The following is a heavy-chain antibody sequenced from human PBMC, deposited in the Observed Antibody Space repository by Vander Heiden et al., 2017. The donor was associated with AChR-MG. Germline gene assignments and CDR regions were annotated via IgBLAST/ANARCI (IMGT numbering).Heavy chain of an antibody. CDR3: VRDLDRYRVGWYDY. V-gene: IGHV3-48*02. CDR1: GLTFSSYS. J-gene: IGHJ4*02. D-gene: IGHD2-15*01. CDR2: ISGSSRTV. Sequence: EVQLVESGGGLVQLGGALRLSCAAPGLTFSSYSMNWVRQAPGKGLEWVSYISGSSRTVYYADSVKGRFTIFRDNPKNSLYLQMNSLRDEDTAVYYCVRDLDRYRVGWYDYWGQGALGTVSS.